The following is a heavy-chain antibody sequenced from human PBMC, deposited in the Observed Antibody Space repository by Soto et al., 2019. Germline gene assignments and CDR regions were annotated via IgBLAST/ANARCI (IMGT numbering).Heavy chain of an antibody. J-gene: IGHJ4*02. V-gene: IGHV4-39*01. D-gene: IGHD3-22*01. CDR2: IYYSGST. CDR3: ARQSPDYYDSSGYYRIDY. CDR1: GGSISSSSYY. Sequence: SETLSLTCTVSGGSISSSSYYWGWIRQPPGKGLEWIGSIYYSGSTYYNPSLKSRVTISVDTSKNQFSLKLSSVTAADTAVYYCARQSPDYYDSSGYYRIDYRGQGTLVTVSS.